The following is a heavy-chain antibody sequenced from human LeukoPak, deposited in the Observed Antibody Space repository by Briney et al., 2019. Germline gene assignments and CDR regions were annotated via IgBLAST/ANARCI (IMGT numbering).Heavy chain of an antibody. CDR1: GFTFTSYA. Sequence: GGSLRLSCAASGFTFTSYAMNWVRQAPGKGLEWVSAISGSGGSTYSADSLKGRFTISRDNSKNTLYLQMNSLRVEDTAVYYCVKGARSSGSSYFDYWGQGTLVTVSS. CDR2: ISGSGGST. V-gene: IGHV3-23*01. J-gene: IGHJ4*02. D-gene: IGHD3-10*01. CDR3: VKGARSSGSSYFDY.